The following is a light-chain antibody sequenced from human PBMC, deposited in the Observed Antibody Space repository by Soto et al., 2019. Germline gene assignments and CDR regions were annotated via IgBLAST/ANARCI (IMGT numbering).Light chain of an antibody. CDR1: QSVSSSY. J-gene: IGKJ1*01. V-gene: IGKV3-15*01. Sequence: TQSPGTLSLSPGERATLSWGASQSVSSSYLAWYQQKPGQAPRLLIYGASTRATGIPARFSGSGSGTEFTLTISSLKSEDFAAYYCQQYNNWHPWTFGHGTQVDIK. CDR3: QQYNNWHPWT. CDR2: GAS.